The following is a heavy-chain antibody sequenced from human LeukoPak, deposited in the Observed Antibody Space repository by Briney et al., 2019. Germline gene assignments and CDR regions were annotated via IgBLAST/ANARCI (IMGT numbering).Heavy chain of an antibody. CDR1: GFTFSSYA. Sequence: PGGSLRLSCAASGFTFSSYAMHWVRQAPGKGLEWVAVISYDGSNKYYADSVKGRFTISRDNSKNTLYLQMNSLRAEDTAVYYCAKPVPVTYYYDSSGYTDYWGQGTLVTVSS. CDR3: AKPVPVTYYYDSSGYTDY. V-gene: IGHV3-30*04. CDR2: ISYDGSNK. D-gene: IGHD3-22*01. J-gene: IGHJ4*02.